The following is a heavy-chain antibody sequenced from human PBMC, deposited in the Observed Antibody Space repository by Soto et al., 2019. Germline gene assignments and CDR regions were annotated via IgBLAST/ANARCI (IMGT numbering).Heavy chain of an antibody. CDR3: ATVRDSSGYGPFDH. CDR1: GGTFSSYA. CDR2: IIPIFCTA. V-gene: IGHV1-69*01. D-gene: IGHD3-22*01. Sequence: QVQLVQSGAEVKKPGSSVKVSCKASGGTFSSYAISWVRQSPGQGLEWMGGIIPIFCTANYAQKFQGRVTMTADESTSTAYMELSSRRSEDTALYYCATVRDSSGYGPFDHWGQGTLGTGSS. J-gene: IGHJ4*02.